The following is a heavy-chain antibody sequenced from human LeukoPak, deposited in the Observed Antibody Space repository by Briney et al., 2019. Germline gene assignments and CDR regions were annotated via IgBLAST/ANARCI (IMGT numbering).Heavy chain of an antibody. J-gene: IGHJ6*02. D-gene: IGHD5-18*01. CDR2: IYSGGST. Sequence: GRSLRLSCAASGFTVSSNYMSWVRQAPGKGLEWVSVIYSGGSTYYADSVKGRFTISRDNSKNTLYLQMNSLRAEDTAVYYCARTGRVQLWSYYGMDVWGQGTTVTVSS. V-gene: IGHV3-53*01. CDR3: ARTGRVQLWSYYGMDV. CDR1: GFTVSSNY.